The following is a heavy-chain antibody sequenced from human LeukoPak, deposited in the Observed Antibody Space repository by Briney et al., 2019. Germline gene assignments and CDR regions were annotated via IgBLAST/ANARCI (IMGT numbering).Heavy chain of an antibody. CDR3: TKGLHVAVAVADYYYFYMDV. CDR1: GFAFSSFA. CDR2: INGGGNTT. D-gene: IGHD6-19*01. J-gene: IGHJ6*03. V-gene: IGHV3-23*01. Sequence: PGGSLRLSCAASGFAFSSFAMGWVRQSPGKGLEGLSTINGGGNTTFHADSVRGRFTISRDNSKNTLYLHMDSLRPDDTAIYYCTKGLHVAVAVADYYYFYMDVWGRGTAVTVSS.